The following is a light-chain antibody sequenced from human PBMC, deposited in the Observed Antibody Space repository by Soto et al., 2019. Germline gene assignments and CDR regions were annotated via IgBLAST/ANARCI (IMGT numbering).Light chain of an antibody. Sequence: HSVLTQPPSASGTPGQRVTISCSGSSSNIGSNYVYWYQQLPGTAPKLLIYRNNQRPSGVPDRFSGSKSGTSASLAISGLRSEDEADYYCAAWDDSLSGREVVFGGGTKLTVL. CDR2: RNN. CDR3: AAWDDSLSGREVV. J-gene: IGLJ2*01. V-gene: IGLV1-47*01. CDR1: SSNIGSNY.